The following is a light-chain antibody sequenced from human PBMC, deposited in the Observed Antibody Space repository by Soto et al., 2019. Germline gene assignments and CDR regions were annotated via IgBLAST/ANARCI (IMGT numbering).Light chain of an antibody. CDR1: QGISSA. CDR3: QQFNNYLIT. CDR2: DAS. J-gene: IGKJ5*01. Sequence: AIQLTQSPSSLSASVGDRVTITCRASQGISSALAWYQQKPGKAPKLLIYDASSLESGVPSRFSGSGSGTDFRLTISSLQPEDFATYSCQQFNNYLITFGQGKRLEIK. V-gene: IGKV1D-13*01.